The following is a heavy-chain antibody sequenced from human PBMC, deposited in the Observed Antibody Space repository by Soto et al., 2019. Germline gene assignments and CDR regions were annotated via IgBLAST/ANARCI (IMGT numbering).Heavy chain of an antibody. CDR2: IITIFGTA. Sequence: QVQLVQSGAEVKKPGSSVKVSCKASGGTFSSYAISWVRQAPGQGLEWMGGIITIFGTANYAQKFQGRVTITADESTSTAYMELTSLISEDRAVYYCSTRLYYDMFAGLDPWGQGTLVTVSS. CDR3: STRLYYDMFAGLDP. V-gene: IGHV1-69*01. D-gene: IGHD3-9*01. CDR1: GGTFSSYA. J-gene: IGHJ5*02.